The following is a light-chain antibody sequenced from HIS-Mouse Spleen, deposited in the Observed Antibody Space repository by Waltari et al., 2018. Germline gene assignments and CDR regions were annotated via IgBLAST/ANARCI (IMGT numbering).Light chain of an antibody. V-gene: IGKV1-5*03. CDR2: KAS. Sequence: DIQMTQSPSTLSASVGGRVTITCRASQSISSWLAWYQQKPGKAPKLLIYKASSLESGVPSRFSGSGSGTEFTLTISSLQPDDFATYYCQQSGTFGQGTKVEIK. CDR1: QSISSW. CDR3: QQSGT. J-gene: IGKJ1*01.